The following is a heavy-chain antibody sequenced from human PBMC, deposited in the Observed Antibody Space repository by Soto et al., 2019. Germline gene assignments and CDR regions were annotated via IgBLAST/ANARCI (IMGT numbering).Heavy chain of an antibody. Sequence: ASVKVSCKASGGTFSSYAISWVRQAPGQGLEWMGGIIPIFGTANYAQKLQGRVTMTTDTSTSTAYMELRSLRSDDTAVYYCAREEVDYYDSAVRGYWFDPWGQGTLVTVSS. D-gene: IGHD3-22*01. CDR3: AREEVDYYDSAVRGYWFDP. CDR2: IIPIFGTA. CDR1: GGTFSSYA. V-gene: IGHV1-69*05. J-gene: IGHJ5*02.